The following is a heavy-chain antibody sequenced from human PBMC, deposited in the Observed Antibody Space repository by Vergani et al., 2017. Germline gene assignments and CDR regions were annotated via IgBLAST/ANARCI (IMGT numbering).Heavy chain of an antibody. V-gene: IGHV4-30-2*01. Sequence: QLQLQESGSGLVKPSQTLSLNCAASGGSISSGAFSWGWIRQPPGRGLQWIGHIFQSGSPDYNASLKSRVNISLDKSKNQFSLKLSSVTAADSAVYYCARHDSGHYDASYYGLDVWGQGTTVTVSS. CDR2: IFQSGSP. D-gene: IGHD3-16*01. J-gene: IGHJ6*02. CDR1: GGSISSGAFS. CDR3: ARHDSGHYDASYYGLDV.